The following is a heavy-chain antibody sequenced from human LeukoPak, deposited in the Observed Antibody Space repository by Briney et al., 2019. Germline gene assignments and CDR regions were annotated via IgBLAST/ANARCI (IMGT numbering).Heavy chain of an antibody. CDR3: AKDHKNYYGSGNDYNSGWYFDL. Sequence: PGGSLRLSCAASGFTFDDYAMLWVRQAPGKGLEWVSGISWNSGSIGYADSVKGRFTIFRDNAKNSLYLQMNSLRAEDTALYYCAKDHKNYYGSGNDYNSGWYFDLWGRGALVTVSS. V-gene: IGHV3-9*01. D-gene: IGHD3-10*01. J-gene: IGHJ2*01. CDR1: GFTFDDYA. CDR2: ISWNSGSI.